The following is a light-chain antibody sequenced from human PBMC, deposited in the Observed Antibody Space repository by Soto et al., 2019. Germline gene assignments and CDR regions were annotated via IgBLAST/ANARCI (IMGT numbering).Light chain of an antibody. CDR3: SSYTTRGTLV. CDR2: EVT. J-gene: IGLJ3*02. Sequence: QSALTQPASVSGSPGQSITMSCTGTTSDIGAYNYVSWYQHNPGNAPKLMIYEVTIRPSGVSSRFSGSKSGSTASLTITGLQSDDEADYYCSSYTTRGTLVFGGGTKVTVL. V-gene: IGLV2-14*01. CDR1: TSDIGAYNY.